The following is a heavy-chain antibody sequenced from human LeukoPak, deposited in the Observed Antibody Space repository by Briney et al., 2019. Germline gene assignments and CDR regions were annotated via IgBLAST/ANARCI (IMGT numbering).Heavy chain of an antibody. CDR2: ISSSSSYI. Sequence: GGSLRLSCAASTFTFSSYSMNWVRQAPGKGLEWVSSISSSSSYIYYADSVKGRFTISRDNAKNSLYLQMNSLRAEDTAVYYCARAGGTYYYYMDVWGKGTTVTISS. CDR3: ARAGGTYYYYMDV. D-gene: IGHD3-16*01. J-gene: IGHJ6*03. CDR1: TFTFSSYS. V-gene: IGHV3-21*01.